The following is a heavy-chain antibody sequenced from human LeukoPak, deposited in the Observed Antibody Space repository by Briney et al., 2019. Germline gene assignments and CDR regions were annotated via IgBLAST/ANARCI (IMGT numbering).Heavy chain of an antibody. Sequence: SEALSLTCTVSGGSISSYYWSWIRQPPGKGLEWIGYIYTSGSTNYNPSLKSRVTISVDTSKNQFSLKVSSVTAADTAVYYCARLDRFGTNYYYMDVWGKGTTVTVSS. CDR1: GGSISSYY. D-gene: IGHD3-10*01. J-gene: IGHJ6*03. CDR2: IYTSGST. CDR3: ARLDRFGTNYYYMDV. V-gene: IGHV4-4*09.